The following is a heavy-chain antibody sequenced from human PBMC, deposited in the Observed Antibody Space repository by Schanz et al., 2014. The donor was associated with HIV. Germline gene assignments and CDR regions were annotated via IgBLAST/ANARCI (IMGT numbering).Heavy chain of an antibody. D-gene: IGHD3-9*01. V-gene: IGHV1-18*01. Sequence: QVQLVQSGAEVKKPGASVKVSCQASGYIFTSNGISWVRQAPGQGLDWRGRISAHNGKTNSAQQLQARVTMTTDTSPGTAYMELSSLRSHDTAVYYCARTDYDMLTGYSLGYYAMGVWGQGTAVTVSS. CDR1: GYIFTSNG. J-gene: IGHJ6*02. CDR2: ISAHNGKT. CDR3: ARTDYDMLTGYSLGYYAMGV.